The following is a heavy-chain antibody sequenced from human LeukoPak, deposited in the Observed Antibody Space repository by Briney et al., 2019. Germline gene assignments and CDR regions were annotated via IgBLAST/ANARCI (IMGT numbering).Heavy chain of an antibody. CDR1: GYTFTSYG. Sequence: GASVKVSCKASGYTFTSYGISWVRQAPGQGLEWMGWISAYNGNTNYAQKLQGRVTMTTDTSTSTAYMELRSLRSDDTAVYYCAKKGIALEGIAAGCYYMDVWGKGTTVTVSS. CDR3: AKKGIALEGIAAGCYYMDV. V-gene: IGHV1-18*01. CDR2: ISAYNGNT. J-gene: IGHJ6*03. D-gene: IGHD6-13*01.